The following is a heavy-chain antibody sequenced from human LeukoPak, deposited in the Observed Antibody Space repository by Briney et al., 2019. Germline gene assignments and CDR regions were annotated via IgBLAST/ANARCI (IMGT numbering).Heavy chain of an antibody. J-gene: IGHJ6*02. Sequence: ASVKVSCKASGYTFTGYYMHWVRQAPGQGLEWMGWINPNSGGTNYAQKFQGRVTMTRDTSISTAYMELSRLRSDDTAVYYCARDVFLYCSGGSCYEIGPYYYYGMDVWGQGTTVTVSS. CDR2: INPNSGGT. CDR3: ARDVFLYCSGGSCYEIGPYYYYGMDV. V-gene: IGHV1-2*02. D-gene: IGHD2-15*01. CDR1: GYTFTGYY.